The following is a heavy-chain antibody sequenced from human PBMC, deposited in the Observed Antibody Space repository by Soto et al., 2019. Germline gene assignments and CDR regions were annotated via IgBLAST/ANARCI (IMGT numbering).Heavy chain of an antibody. CDR2: IYYSGST. Sequence: SETLSLTCSVSVGSISSCGYYWSWIRQHPGKGLEWIGYIYYSGSTYYNPSLKSRVAMSLDTSKNHFSLRLNSVTAADTAVYYCARKNYDDSGAPGEPFDIWGQGTMVT. J-gene: IGHJ3*02. D-gene: IGHD3-22*01. CDR3: ARKNYDDSGAPGEPFDI. V-gene: IGHV4-31*03. CDR1: VGSISSCGYY.